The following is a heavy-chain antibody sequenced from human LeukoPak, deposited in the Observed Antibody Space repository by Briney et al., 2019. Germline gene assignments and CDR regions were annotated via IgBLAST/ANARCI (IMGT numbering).Heavy chain of an antibody. CDR2: IYYSGST. J-gene: IGHJ5*02. CDR3: ARDRHYYDSSGYGWFDP. Sequence: SETLSLTCTVSGGSISSYYWSWIRQPPGKGLEWIGYIYYSGSTNYNPSLKSRVTISVDTSKNQFSLKLSSVTAADTAVYYCARDRHYYDSSGYGWFDPWGQGTLVTVSS. V-gene: IGHV4-59*01. CDR1: GGSISSYY. D-gene: IGHD3-22*01.